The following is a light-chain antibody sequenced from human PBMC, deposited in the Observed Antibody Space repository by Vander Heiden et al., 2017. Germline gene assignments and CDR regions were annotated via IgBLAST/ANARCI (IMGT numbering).Light chain of an antibody. J-gene: IGKJ4*01. CDR3: MQSIQVPHT. CDR2: EVS. V-gene: IGKV2D-29*02. CDR1: QSLLYTDGKTS. Sequence: DIAITPTPLSLFVTPGQPASISCKSTQSLLYTDGKTSLYWYLQKPGQSPQLLIYEVSNRFSGVPDRFSGSGSGTNFTLKISRVEAEDVVVYYCMQSIQVPHTFGGGTKVEIK.